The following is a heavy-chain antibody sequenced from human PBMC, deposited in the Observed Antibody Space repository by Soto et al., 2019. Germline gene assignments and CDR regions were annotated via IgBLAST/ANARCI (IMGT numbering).Heavy chain of an antibody. V-gene: IGHV3-74*01. CDR1: GFTFSRYW. CDR3: ASGLLPRISGTTLNP. Sequence: EVQVVESGGGLVQPGGSLRLSCAASGFTFSRYWMHWVRQVPGKGLVWVSRINIEGTSATYADSVKGRFTISRDNARNTLFLQMNSLRAEDSAVYYCASGLLPRISGTTLNPWGQGTRVIVSS. D-gene: IGHD1-20*01. CDR2: INIEGTSA. J-gene: IGHJ5*02.